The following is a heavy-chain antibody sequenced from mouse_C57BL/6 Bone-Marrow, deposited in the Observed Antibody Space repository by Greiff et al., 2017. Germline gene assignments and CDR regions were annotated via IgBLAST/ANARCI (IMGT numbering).Heavy chain of an antibody. CDR1: GYTFTSYW. CDR2: IYPGSGST. V-gene: IGHV1-55*01. J-gene: IGHJ3*01. Sequence: QVQLQQPGAELVKPGASVKMSCKASGYTFTSYWITWVKQRPGQGLEWIGDIYPGSGSTNYNEKFKSKATLTVDTSSSTAYMQLSSLTSEDSAVYYCARHFSYYYGARTWFAYWGQGTLVTVSA. D-gene: IGHD1-1*01. CDR3: ARHFSYYYGARTWFAY.